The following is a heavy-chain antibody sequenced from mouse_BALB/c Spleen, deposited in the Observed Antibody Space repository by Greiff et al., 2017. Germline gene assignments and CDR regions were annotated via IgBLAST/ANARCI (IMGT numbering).Heavy chain of an antibody. CDR2: IYPGGGYT. J-gene: IGHJ2*01. V-gene: IGHV1-63*02. CDR1: GYTFTNYW. Sequence: VQLQQSGAELVRPGTSVKISCKASGYTFTNYWLGWVKQRPGHGLEWIGDIYPGGGYTNYNEKFKGKATLTADTSSSTAYMQLSSLTSEDSAVYFCAREELWRYFDYWGQGTTLTVSS. D-gene: IGHD1-1*02. CDR3: AREELWRYFDY.